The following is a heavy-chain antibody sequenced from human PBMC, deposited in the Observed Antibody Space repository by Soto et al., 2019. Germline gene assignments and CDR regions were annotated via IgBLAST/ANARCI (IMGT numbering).Heavy chain of an antibody. CDR2: ISGGGDTT. D-gene: IGHD3-10*01. V-gene: IGHV3-23*01. CDR3: AKGRGGSGSLTPRVDF. Sequence: GSLRLACAASGFTFNNYAMTWVRQAPGKGLEWVSAISGGGDTTSYADSVKGRFTVSRDGSKNTLYLQMSSLRAEDTALYYCAKGRGGSGSLTPRVDFWGQGTLVTVSS. CDR1: GFTFNNYA. J-gene: IGHJ4*02.